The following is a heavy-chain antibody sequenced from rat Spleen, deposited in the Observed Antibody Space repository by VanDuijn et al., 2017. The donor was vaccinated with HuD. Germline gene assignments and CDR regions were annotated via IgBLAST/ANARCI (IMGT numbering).Heavy chain of an antibody. D-gene: IGHD1-11*01. V-gene: IGHV5-31*01. Sequence: EVQLVESGGGLVQPGRSLKLSCVVSGFKFSDYWMTWIRQAPGKGLEWVTSNSTTGDSTYYADSVKGRFTLSRDNAKTTLYLQMNSLRSEDTATYYCVKDRDGGFAMDAWGQGASVTVSS. CDR1: GFKFSDYW. CDR2: NSTTGDST. CDR3: VKDRDGGFAMDA. J-gene: IGHJ4*01.